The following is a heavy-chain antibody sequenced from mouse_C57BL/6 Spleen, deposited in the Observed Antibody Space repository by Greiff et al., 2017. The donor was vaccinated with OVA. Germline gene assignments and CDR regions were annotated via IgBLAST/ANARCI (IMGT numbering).Heavy chain of an antibody. Sequence: QVQLQQSGAELVKPGASVKISCKASGYAFSSYWMNWVKQRPGKGLEWIGQIYPGDGDTNYNGKLTGKATLTADKSSSTAYMQLSSLTSEYSAVYFCARSDSSGYPYYAMDDWGQGTSVTVSS. J-gene: IGHJ4*01. V-gene: IGHV1-80*01. CDR2: IYPGDGDT. CDR1: GYAFSSYW. D-gene: IGHD3-2*02. CDR3: ARSDSSGYPYYAMDD.